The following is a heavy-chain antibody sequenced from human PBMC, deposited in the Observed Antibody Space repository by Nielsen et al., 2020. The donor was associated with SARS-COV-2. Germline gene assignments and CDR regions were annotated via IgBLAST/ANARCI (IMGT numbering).Heavy chain of an antibody. CDR3: ARGGQQLTSPVDY. D-gene: IGHD6-13*01. CDR2: IYYSGST. Sequence: LRLSCTVSGGSISSGGYYWSWIRQHPGKGLEWIGYIYYSGSTYYNPSLKSRVTISVDTSKNQFSLKLSSVTAADTAVYYCARGGQQLTSPVDYWGQGTLVTVSS. V-gene: IGHV4-31*03. J-gene: IGHJ4*02. CDR1: GGSISSGGYY.